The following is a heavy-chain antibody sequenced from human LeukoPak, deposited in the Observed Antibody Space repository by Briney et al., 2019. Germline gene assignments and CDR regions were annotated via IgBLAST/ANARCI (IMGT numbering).Heavy chain of an antibody. D-gene: IGHD6-19*01. Sequence: PGGSLRLSCAASGFTFSSYSMNWVRQAPGKGLEWVSSISSSSSYIYYADSVKGRFTISRDNAKNSLYLQMNSLRAEDTAVYYCAGHGYSSGWYLYYFDYWVQGTLVTVSS. J-gene: IGHJ4*02. V-gene: IGHV3-21*01. CDR3: AGHGYSSGWYLYYFDY. CDR1: GFTFSSYS. CDR2: ISSSSSYI.